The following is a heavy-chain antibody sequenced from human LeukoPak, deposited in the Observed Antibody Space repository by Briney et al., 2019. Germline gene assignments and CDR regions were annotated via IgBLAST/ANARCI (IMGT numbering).Heavy chain of an antibody. Sequence: GGSLRLSCAASGFTFSSYAMSWVRQAPGKGLEWVSAISGSGGSTYYADSVKGRFTISRDNSKNTAYLQMNSLKTEDTAVYYCTSPIHYGDYDYYYGMDVWGQGTTVTVSS. V-gene: IGHV3-23*01. CDR3: TSPIHYGDYDYYYGMDV. CDR2: ISGSGGST. D-gene: IGHD4-17*01. J-gene: IGHJ6*02. CDR1: GFTFSSYA.